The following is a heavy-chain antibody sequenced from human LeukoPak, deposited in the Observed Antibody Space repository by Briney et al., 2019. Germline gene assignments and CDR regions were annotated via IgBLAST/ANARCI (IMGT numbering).Heavy chain of an antibody. CDR1: GSSLTNHY. J-gene: IGHJ3*02. CDR2: IYHTGST. D-gene: IGHD3-16*01. Sequence: PSETLSLTCTVPGSSLTNHYWNWIRHPAGTGLEYIGRIYHTGSTDYNPSLKSRVTLSVDTSNNQFSLNLTSVTAADTAVYYCARGPLGGESFDIWGQGTMVTVSS. V-gene: IGHV4-4*07. CDR3: ARGPLGGESFDI.